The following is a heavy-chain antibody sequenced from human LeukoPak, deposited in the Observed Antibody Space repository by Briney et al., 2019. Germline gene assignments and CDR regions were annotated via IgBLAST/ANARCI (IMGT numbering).Heavy chain of an antibody. CDR2: INPRGGST. D-gene: IGHD2-2*01. Sequence: ASVKVSCKASGYTFTSYYMHWVRQAPGQGLEWMGIINPRGGSTSYAQKFQGRVTMTRDTSTSTVYMELSSLRSEDTAVYYCARGVGDCSSTSCSPYNWFDPWGQGTLVTVSS. CDR3: ARGVGDCSSTSCSPYNWFDP. CDR1: GYTFTSYY. J-gene: IGHJ5*02. V-gene: IGHV1-46*01.